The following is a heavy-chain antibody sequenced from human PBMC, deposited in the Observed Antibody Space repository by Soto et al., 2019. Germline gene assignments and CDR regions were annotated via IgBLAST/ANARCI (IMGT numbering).Heavy chain of an antibody. J-gene: IGHJ4*02. CDR2: IYYSGST. CDR3: ARQGGNSNDFDY. V-gene: IGHV4-39*01. D-gene: IGHD1-20*01. CDR1: GGSISSSSYY. Sequence: SETLSLTCTVSGGSISSSSYYWGWIRQPPGKRLEWIGSIYYSGSTYYNPSLKSRVTISVDTSKNQFSLKLSSVTAADTAVYYCARQGGNSNDFDYWGQGTLVTVSS.